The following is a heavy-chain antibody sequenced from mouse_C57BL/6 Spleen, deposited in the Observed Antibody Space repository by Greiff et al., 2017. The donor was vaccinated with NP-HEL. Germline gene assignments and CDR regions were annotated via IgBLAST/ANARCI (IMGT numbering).Heavy chain of an antibody. V-gene: IGHV1-50*01. J-gene: IGHJ2*01. CDR3: ARAPYSNDN. Sequence: QVQLQQPGAELVKPGASVKLSCKASGYTFTSYWMQWVKQRPGQGLEWIGEIDPSDSNTNYNQKFKGKATLTVDTSSSTAYMQLSSLTSEDSAVYYRARAPYSNDNWGQGTTLTVSS. D-gene: IGHD2-5*01. CDR2: IDPSDSNT. CDR1: GYTFTSYW.